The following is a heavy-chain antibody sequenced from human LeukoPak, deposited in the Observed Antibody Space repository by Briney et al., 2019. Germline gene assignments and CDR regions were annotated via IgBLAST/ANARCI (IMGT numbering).Heavy chain of an antibody. Sequence: PSETLSLTCTVSGGSISSYCWSWIRQPPGKGLEWIGYIYYSGSTNYNPSLKSRVTISVDTSKNQFSLKLSSVTAADTAVYYCARAYSSSWYGVDYFDYWGQGTLVTVSS. CDR3: ARAYSSSWYGVDYFDY. CDR2: IYYSGST. D-gene: IGHD6-13*01. V-gene: IGHV4-59*01. J-gene: IGHJ4*02. CDR1: GGSISSYC.